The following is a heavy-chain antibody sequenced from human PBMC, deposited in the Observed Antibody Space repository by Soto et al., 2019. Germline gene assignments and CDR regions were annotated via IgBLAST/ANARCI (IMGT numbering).Heavy chain of an antibody. CDR2: IYYSGST. J-gene: IGHJ4*02. CDR1: GGSSSSSSDY. V-gene: IGHV4-39*01. Sequence: SETLSLTCTVSGGSSSSSSDYWGWIRQPPGKGLEWIGSIYYSGSTYYNPSLKSRVTISVDTSKNQFSLKLSSVTAADTAVYYCARRVRGYYYAWSYYFAYWGQGTLVTVSS. CDR3: ARRVRGYYYAWSYYFAY. D-gene: IGHD3-22*01.